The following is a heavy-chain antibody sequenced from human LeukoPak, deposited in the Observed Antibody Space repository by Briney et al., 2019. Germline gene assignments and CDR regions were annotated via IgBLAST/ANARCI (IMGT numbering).Heavy chain of an antibody. CDR1: GGSISSYSY. V-gene: IGHV4-59*08. J-gene: IGHJ6*02. CDR3: TRRGTEGYYSYHGMDV. CDR2: IYHTGRT. Sequence: SETLSLTCTVSGGSISSYSYWSWIRLPPGKGLEWVGYIYHTGRTAYNPSLKSRVTISVDTSKNQFSLNLNSVTAADTAVYYCTRRGTEGYYSYHGMDVWGQGTTVTVSS.